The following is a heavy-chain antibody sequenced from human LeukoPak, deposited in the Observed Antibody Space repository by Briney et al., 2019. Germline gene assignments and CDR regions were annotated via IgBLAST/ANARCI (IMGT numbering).Heavy chain of an antibody. J-gene: IGHJ6*02. CDR2: IYYSGST. CDR3: ARESIHYYGMDV. CDR1: GGSISSSSYY. Sequence: SETLSLTCTVSGGSISSSSYYWGWIRQPPGKGLEWIGSIYYSGSTYYNPSLKSRVTISVDTSKNQFSLKLSSVTAADTAVYYCARESIHYYGMDVWGQGTTVTVSS. V-gene: IGHV4-39*07.